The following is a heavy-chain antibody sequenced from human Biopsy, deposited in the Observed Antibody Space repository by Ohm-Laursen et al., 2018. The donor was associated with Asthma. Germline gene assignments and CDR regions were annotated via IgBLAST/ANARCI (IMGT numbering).Heavy chain of an antibody. CDR3: AREGVAGTHIED. J-gene: IGHJ4*02. V-gene: IGHV3-30-3*01. CDR2: ISYDGSSI. D-gene: IGHD6-19*01. Sequence: SLRLSCAASRFTYEMHWVRQAPGKGLEWVAAISYDGSSIYYADSVKGRFTISRDNSRNTLSLQMNSLTAEDTAVYYCAREGVAGTHIEDWGQGTLVTVSS. CDR1: RFTYE.